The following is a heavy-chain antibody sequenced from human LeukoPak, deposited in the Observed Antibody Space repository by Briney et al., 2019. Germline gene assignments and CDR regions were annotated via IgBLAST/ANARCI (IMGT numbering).Heavy chain of an antibody. CDR1: GFTFDDYA. Sequence: GGSLRLSCAASGFTFDDYAMHWVRQAPGKGLEWVSGISWNSGSIGYADFVKGRFTISRDNAKNSLYLQMNSLRAEDTALYYCTRVDRGNRYGMDVWGQGTTVTVSS. CDR3: TRVDRGNRYGMDV. V-gene: IGHV3-9*01. J-gene: IGHJ6*02. CDR2: ISWNSGSI. D-gene: IGHD4-23*01.